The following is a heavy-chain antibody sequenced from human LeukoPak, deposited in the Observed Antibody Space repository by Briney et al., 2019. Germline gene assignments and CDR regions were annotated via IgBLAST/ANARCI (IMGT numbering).Heavy chain of an antibody. D-gene: IGHD3-16*01. CDR1: GGSISSSSYY. CDR3: ARGEAGGEIDY. CDR2: IYYSGST. V-gene: IGHV4-39*01. Sequence: SETLSLTCAVSGGSISSSSYYWDRIRQPPGKGLEWIASIYYSGSTYYNPSLKSRVTISVDTSKNQFSLKLSSVTAADTAVYYCARGEAGGEIDYWGQGTLVTVSS. J-gene: IGHJ4*02.